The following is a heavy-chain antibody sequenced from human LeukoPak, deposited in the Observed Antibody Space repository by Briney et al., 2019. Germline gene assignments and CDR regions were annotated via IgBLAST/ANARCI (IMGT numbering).Heavy chain of an antibody. Sequence: SETLSLTCAVYGGSFSGYYWSWIRQPPGKGLEWIGEINHSGSTNYNPSLKSRVTISVDTSKNQFSLKLSSVTAADTAVYYCARATSRARITMTYWGQGTLVTVSS. CDR1: GGSFSGYY. V-gene: IGHV4-34*01. CDR3: ARATSRARITMTY. J-gene: IGHJ4*02. CDR2: INHSGST. D-gene: IGHD3-22*01.